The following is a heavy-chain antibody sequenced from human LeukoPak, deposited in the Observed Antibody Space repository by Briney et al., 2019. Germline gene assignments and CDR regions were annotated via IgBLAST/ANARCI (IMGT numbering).Heavy chain of an antibody. CDR1: GGSISSYY. CDR2: IYYSGST. D-gene: IGHD2-21*02. Sequence: PSETLSLTCTVSGGSISSYYWSWIRQPPGKGLEWIGYIYYSGSTNYNPSLKSRVTISVDTSKNQFSLKLSSVTAADTAVYYCARDLGTYCGGDCYAYRYFDLWGRGTLVTVSS. CDR3: ARDLGTYCGGDCYAYRYFDL. V-gene: IGHV4-59*01. J-gene: IGHJ2*01.